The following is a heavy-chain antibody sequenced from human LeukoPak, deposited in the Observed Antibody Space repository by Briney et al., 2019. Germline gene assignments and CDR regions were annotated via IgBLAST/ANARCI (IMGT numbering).Heavy chain of an antibody. D-gene: IGHD3-10*01. V-gene: IGHV3-30*02. Sequence: PGGSLRLSCAASGFTFSSYGMHWVRQAPGKGLEWVAFIRYDGSNKYYADSVKGRFTISRDNSKNTLYLQMNSLRAEDTAVYYCAKAAGGSGSYYSPFDYWGQGTLVTVSS. CDR2: IRYDGSNK. CDR1: GFTFSSYG. CDR3: AKAAGGSGSYYSPFDY. J-gene: IGHJ4*02.